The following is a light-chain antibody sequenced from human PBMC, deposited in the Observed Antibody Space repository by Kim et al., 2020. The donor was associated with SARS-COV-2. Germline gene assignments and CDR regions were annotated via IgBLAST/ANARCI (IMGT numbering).Light chain of an antibody. CDR1: QGINNY. CDR2: DAS. J-gene: IGKJ4*01. Sequence: ASVGDRVTITCRASQGINNYLAWFQQKPGKVPTSLIYDASSLQTGVPSKFSGSGSGTDFTLTISSLQPDDFATYYCQQYSTYPLTFGGGTKVDIK. V-gene: IGKV1-16*02. CDR3: QQYSTYPLT.